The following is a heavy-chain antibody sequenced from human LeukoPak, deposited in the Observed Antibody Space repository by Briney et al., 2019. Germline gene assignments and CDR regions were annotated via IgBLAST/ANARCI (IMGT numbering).Heavy chain of an antibody. CDR1: GLTFSTYW. D-gene: IGHD3-10*01. CDR3: ARDLGYYGSGSYYKALGY. Sequence: PGGSLTLSCAASGLTFSTYWMTWVRQAPGKGLEWVANIKKDGSEKHYVDSVKGRFTISRDNAKNSLYLQMTSLRAEDTAVYYCARDLGYYGSGSYYKALGYWGQGTLVTVSS. V-gene: IGHV3-7*01. J-gene: IGHJ4*02. CDR2: IKKDGSEK.